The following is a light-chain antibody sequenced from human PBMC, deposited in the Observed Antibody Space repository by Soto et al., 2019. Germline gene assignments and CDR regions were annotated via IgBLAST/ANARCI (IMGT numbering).Light chain of an antibody. CDR2: GAS. CDR1: QSVSSSY. Sequence: VLTQSACTVSLSPGERATLSCRASQSVSSSYLAWYQQKPGQAPRLLIYGASTRATGIPARFSGSGFGTEFTLTISSLQSEDFAVYYCQQYNNWPPWTFGQGTKVDIK. CDR3: QQYNNWPPWT. V-gene: IGKV3-15*01. J-gene: IGKJ1*01.